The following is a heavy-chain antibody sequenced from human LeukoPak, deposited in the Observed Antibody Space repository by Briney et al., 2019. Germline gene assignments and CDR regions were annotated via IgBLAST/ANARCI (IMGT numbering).Heavy chain of an antibody. J-gene: IGHJ3*02. V-gene: IGHV1-69*13. D-gene: IGHD6-13*01. CDR2: IIPIFGTP. CDR1: RGTFSSSA. Sequence: ASVKVSCKASRGTFSSSAISWVRQAPGQGLEWMGGIIPIFGTPNYAQKFQGRVTITADESTSTVYMELSSLRSEDTAVYYCARGGSSWSSDAFDIWGQGTMVTVSS. CDR3: ARGGSSWSSDAFDI.